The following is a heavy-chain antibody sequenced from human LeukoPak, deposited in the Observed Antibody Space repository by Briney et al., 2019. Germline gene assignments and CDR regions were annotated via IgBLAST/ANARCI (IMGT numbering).Heavy chain of an antibody. J-gene: IGHJ4*02. CDR3: ATVPKKYGDYQPFDY. CDR1: GYTLTELS. CDR2: FDPEDGET. Sequence: ASVKVSCKVSGYTLTELSMHWVRQAPGKGLEWMGGFDPEDGETIYAQKSQGSVTMTEDTSTDTAYMELSSLRSEDTAVYYCATVPKKYGDYQPFDYWGQGTLVTVSS. D-gene: IGHD4-17*01. V-gene: IGHV1-24*01.